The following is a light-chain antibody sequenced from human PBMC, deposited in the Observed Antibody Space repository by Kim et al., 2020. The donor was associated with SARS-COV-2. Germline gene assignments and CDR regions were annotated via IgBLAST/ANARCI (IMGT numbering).Light chain of an antibody. V-gene: IGLV1-44*01. J-gene: IGLJ3*02. CDR2: SDD. Sequence: QSVVTQPPSASGTPGQRVTISCSGGHSNIGSNTVNWYQHLPQTAPKLLIFSDDERPSVVPDRFSGSRSGTSASLAVSGLQLADEADYYCATWDDSLNGWVFGGGTQLTVL. CDR3: ATWDDSLNGWV. CDR1: HSNIGSNT.